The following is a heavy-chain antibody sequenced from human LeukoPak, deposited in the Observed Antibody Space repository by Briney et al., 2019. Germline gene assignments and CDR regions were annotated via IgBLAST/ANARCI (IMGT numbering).Heavy chain of an antibody. CDR3: ARSNWLDP. V-gene: IGHV3-11*01. CDR2: ISNDATSI. J-gene: IGHJ5*02. CDR1: GFTFTDYY. Sequence: GGSLRLSCAVSGFTFTDYYMSWIRQAPGKGLEWISYISNDATSIYYADSVKGRFTISRDKAKNSLYLQMNSLRANDTAMYYCARSNWLDPWGQGTLVTVSS.